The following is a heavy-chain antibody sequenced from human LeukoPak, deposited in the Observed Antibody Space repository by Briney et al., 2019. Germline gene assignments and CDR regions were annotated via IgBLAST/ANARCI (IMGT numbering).Heavy chain of an antibody. V-gene: IGHV1-2*02. CDR1: GYTFTGYY. CDR2: INPNSGGT. CDR3: ARDPFFSSFRIAAAGGGFDY. Sequence: ASVTVSCEASGYTFTGYYMHWVRQAPGQGLEWMGWINPNSGGTNYAQKFQGRVTMTRDTSISTAYMELSRLRSDDTAVYYCARDPFFSSFRIAAAGGGFDYWGQGTLVTVSS. D-gene: IGHD6-13*01. J-gene: IGHJ4*02.